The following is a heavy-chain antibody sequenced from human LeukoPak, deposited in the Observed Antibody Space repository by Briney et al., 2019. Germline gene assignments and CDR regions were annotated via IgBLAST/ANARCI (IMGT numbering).Heavy chain of an antibody. V-gene: IGHV3-21*06. D-gene: IGHD5-24*01. CDR2: ISSDITYI. CDR3: ARDRGYYFDY. CDR1: GFIFSPYT. Sequence: GGSLRLSCAASGFIFSPYTMNWVRQAPGKGLEWVSSISSDITYIFYADSVKGRFTVPRDNAKNSLYLQMSSLRAEDTAVYYCARDRGYYFDYWGQGILVTVSS. J-gene: IGHJ4*02.